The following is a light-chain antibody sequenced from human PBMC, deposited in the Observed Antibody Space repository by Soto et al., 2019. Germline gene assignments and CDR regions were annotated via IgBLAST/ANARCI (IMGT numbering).Light chain of an antibody. CDR2: DVS. CDR3: QQYGSSPPIT. Sequence: EIVMTQSPATLSVSPGERATLSCRAGQGVTTNFAWYQQKSGQSPRLLIYDVSIRATGVPARFSGTGSETDFTLTISRLEPEDFAVYCCQQYGSSPPITFGQGTRLEI. CDR1: QGVTTN. V-gene: IGKV3-20*01. J-gene: IGKJ5*01.